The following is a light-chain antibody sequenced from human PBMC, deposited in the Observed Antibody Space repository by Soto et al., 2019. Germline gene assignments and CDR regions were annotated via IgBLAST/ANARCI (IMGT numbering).Light chain of an antibody. V-gene: IGLV1-51*01. CDR1: SSNIGGNS. Sequence: QSVLTQPPSVSAAPGQKVTISCSGSSSNIGGNSVSWYQPLPGTAPKLLIYDDNKRPSGIPDRFSGSKSGTSATLGITGFQTGDEADYYCGSWDSSLSAYVFGTG. CDR3: GSWDSSLSAYV. CDR2: DDN. J-gene: IGLJ1*01.